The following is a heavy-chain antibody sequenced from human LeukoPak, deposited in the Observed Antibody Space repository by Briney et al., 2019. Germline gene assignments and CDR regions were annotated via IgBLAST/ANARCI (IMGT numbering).Heavy chain of an antibody. D-gene: IGHD5-18*01. Sequence: GGSLRLSCAASGFTFTTYWMHWVRQAPGKGLVWVSHINSDGSITSYADSVKGRFTISRDNAKNTLYLQMNSLRAEDTAVYYCARESIGYSYGYFDYWGQGTLVTVSS. CDR1: GFTFTTYW. CDR3: ARESIGYSYGYFDY. V-gene: IGHV3-74*01. J-gene: IGHJ4*02. CDR2: INSDGSIT.